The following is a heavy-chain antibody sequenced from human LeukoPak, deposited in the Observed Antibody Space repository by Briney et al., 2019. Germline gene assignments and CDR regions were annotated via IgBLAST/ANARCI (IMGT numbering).Heavy chain of an antibody. CDR2: INPNSGGT. V-gene: IGHV1-2*02. Sequence: AASVKVSCKASGYTFTGYYMHWVRQAPGQGLEWMGWINPNSGGTNYAQKFQGRVTMTRDTSISTAYMELSRLRSDDAAVYYCARVMIVATIGEDWFDPWGQGTLVTVSS. D-gene: IGHD5-12*01. J-gene: IGHJ5*02. CDR1: GYTFTGYY. CDR3: ARVMIVATIGEDWFDP.